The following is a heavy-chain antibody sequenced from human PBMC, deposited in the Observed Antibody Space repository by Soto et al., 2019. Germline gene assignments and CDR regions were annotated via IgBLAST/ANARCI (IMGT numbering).Heavy chain of an antibody. CDR1: GFTFSGYS. V-gene: IGHV3-48*02. D-gene: IGHD3-22*01. J-gene: IGHJ4*02. CDR2: ISRSSSTT. Sequence: LRLSCAASGFTFSGYSMNWVRQAPGKGPEWVSYISRSSSTTYYADSVKGRFTISRDNAKSSLYLQMNSPRDEDTALYYCASSSDYYDSSGYYVLYFDYWGQGNMVTVSS. CDR3: ASSSDYYDSSGYYVLYFDY.